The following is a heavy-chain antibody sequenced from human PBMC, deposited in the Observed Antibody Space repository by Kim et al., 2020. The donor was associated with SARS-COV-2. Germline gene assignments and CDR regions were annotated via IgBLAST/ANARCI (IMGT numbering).Heavy chain of an antibody. J-gene: IGHJ5*02. V-gene: IGHV3-48*03. D-gene: IGHD2-15*01. CDR2: ISSSGSTI. CDR3: ARGGGLGCSGGSCYFSWFDP. Sequence: GGSLRLFCAASGFTFSSYEMNWVRQAPGKGLEWVSYISSSGSTIYYADSVKGRFTISRDNAKNSLYLQMTSLRAEDTAGYYCARGGGLGCSGGSCYFSWFDPWGQGTLVTVSS. CDR1: GFTFSSYE.